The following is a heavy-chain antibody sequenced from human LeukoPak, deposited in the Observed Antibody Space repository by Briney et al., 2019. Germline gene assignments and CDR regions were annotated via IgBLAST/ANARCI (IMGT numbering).Heavy chain of an antibody. CDR2: MNPNSGNT. CDR1: GYTFTSYD. Sequence: ASVKVSCKASGYTFTSYDINWVRQATGQGLEWMGWMNPNSGNTGYAQKFQGRVTMTRNTSISTAYMELSSLRSEDTAAYYCARRCSGYDVMDYWGQGTLVTVSS. V-gene: IGHV1-8*01. CDR3: ARRCSGYDVMDY. D-gene: IGHD5-12*01. J-gene: IGHJ4*02.